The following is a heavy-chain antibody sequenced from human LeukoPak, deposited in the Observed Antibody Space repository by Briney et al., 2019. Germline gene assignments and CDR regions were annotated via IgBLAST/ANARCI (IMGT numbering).Heavy chain of an antibody. J-gene: IGHJ3*01. CDR2: IYPGDSET. CDR1: GXSFSTYY. Sequence: GESLKISCKGSGXSFSTYYVAWVRQMPGKGLEWMGIIYPGDSETRYSPSFQGQVTFSADKSISAAYLQWSSLKASDTAIYYCARRDGGRGFDVWGQGTLVTVSS. D-gene: IGHD5-24*01. V-gene: IGHV5-51*01. CDR3: ARRDGGRGFDV.